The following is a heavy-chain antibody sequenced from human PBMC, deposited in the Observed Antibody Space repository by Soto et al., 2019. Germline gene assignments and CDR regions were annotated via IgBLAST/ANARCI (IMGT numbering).Heavy chain of an antibody. V-gene: IGHV3-30*18. CDR3: TKPRSSLQWPPFDP. CDR2: MYPDGSSQ. J-gene: IGHJ5*02. D-gene: IGHD6-19*01. Sequence: PGGSLRLSCEASGCPFRNFGMHWVLQPPDQGLGWGAVMYPDGSSQDYADSVKGRFFHSSGKSRHTPYLQVNSLRIEDTGVYYCTKPRSSLQWPPFDPWGHGTLVTVSS. CDR1: GCPFRNFG.